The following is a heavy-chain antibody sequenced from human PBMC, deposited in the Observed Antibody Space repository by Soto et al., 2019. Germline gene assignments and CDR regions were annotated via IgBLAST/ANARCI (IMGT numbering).Heavy chain of an antibody. CDR1: GFTFSSYG. CDR2: IWYDGSNK. Sequence: QVQLVESGGGVVQPGRSLRISCAASGFTFSSYGMHWVRQAPGKGLEWVAVIWYDGSNKYYADSVKGRFTISRDNSKNTLYLQMNSLRAEDTAVYYCARDPYSSSWYYSDYWGQGTLVTVSS. J-gene: IGHJ4*02. D-gene: IGHD6-13*01. V-gene: IGHV3-33*01. CDR3: ARDPYSSSWYYSDY.